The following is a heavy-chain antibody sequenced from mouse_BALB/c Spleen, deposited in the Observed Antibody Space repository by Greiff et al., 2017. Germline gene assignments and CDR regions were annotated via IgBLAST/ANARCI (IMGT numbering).Heavy chain of an antibody. CDR1: GYTFTDYN. CDR3: AISYYYGSSYAMDY. Sequence: EVQLQQSGPELVKPGASVKIPCKASGYTFTDYNMDWVKQSHGKSLEWIGDINPNNGGTIYNQKFKGKATLTVDKSSSTAYMELRSLTSEDTAVYYCAISYYYGSSYAMDYWGQGTSVTVSS. CDR2: INPNNGGT. V-gene: IGHV1-18*01. J-gene: IGHJ4*01. D-gene: IGHD1-1*01.